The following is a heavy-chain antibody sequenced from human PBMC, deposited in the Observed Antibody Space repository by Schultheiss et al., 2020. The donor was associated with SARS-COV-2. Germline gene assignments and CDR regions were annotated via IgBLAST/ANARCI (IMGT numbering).Heavy chain of an antibody. D-gene: IGHD6-13*01. CDR3: ARGKVAGGLPDH. Sequence: SETLSLTCTVSGGSISSGGYYWSWIRQHPGKGLEWIGRIYTSGSTNYNPSLKSRVTMSVDTSKNQFSLKLSSVTAADTAVYYCARGKVAGGLPDHWGQGTLVTVSS. J-gene: IGHJ4*02. CDR2: IYTSGST. V-gene: IGHV4-61*02. CDR1: GGSISSGGYY.